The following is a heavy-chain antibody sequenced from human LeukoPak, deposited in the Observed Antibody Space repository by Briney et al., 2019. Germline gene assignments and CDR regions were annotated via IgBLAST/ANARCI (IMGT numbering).Heavy chain of an antibody. CDR3: ARATNYDFWSGYFSRFDY. D-gene: IGHD3-3*01. CDR2: INHSGST. CDR1: GGSFSGYY. Sequence: SETLSLTCAVYGGSFSGYYWSWIRQPPGKGLEWIGEINHSGSTNYNPSLKSRVTISVDTSKNQFSLKLSSVTAADTAVYYCARATNYDFWSGYFSRFDYWGQGTLVTVPS. V-gene: IGHV4-34*01. J-gene: IGHJ4*02.